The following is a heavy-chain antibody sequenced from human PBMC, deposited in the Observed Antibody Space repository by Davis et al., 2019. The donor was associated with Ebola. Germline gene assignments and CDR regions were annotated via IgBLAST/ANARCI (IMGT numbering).Heavy chain of an antibody. Sequence: PGGSLRLSCATSGFSFTSYGMTWVRQAPGKGLKWVANIKEDGSERYYVDSVKGRFTISRDNAKNSLYLQMNSLRAEDTAVYYCARDSPRDSSWPYYYYYYGMDVWGQGTTVTVSS. V-gene: IGHV3-7*01. CDR3: ARDSPRDSSWPYYYYYYGMDV. J-gene: IGHJ6*02. CDR2: IKEDGSER. CDR1: GFSFTSYG. D-gene: IGHD6-13*01.